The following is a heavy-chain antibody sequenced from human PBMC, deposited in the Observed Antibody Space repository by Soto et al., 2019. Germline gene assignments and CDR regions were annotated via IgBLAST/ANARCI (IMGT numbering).Heavy chain of an antibody. CDR3: ARGGKLRSAYNWNYVPVDY. CDR2: INAGNGNT. D-gene: IGHD1-7*01. Sequence: ASVKVSCKASGYTFTSYAMHWVRQAPGQRLEWMGWINAGNGNTKYSQKFQGRVTITRDTSASTAYMELSSLRSEDTAVYYCARGGKLRSAYNWNYVPVDYWGQGTLVTVSS. V-gene: IGHV1-3*01. J-gene: IGHJ4*02. CDR1: GYTFTSYA.